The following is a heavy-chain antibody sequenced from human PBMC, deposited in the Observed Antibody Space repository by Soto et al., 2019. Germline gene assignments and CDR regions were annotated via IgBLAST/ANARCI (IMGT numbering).Heavy chain of an antibody. V-gene: IGHV4-39*01. CDR3: ARHYAPDSSYIDY. Sequence: QLQLQESGPGLVKPSETLSLTCTVSGGSISSSSYYWGWIRQPPGMGLEWIGNVHYSGSTYDNPSLKSRVXXSXDXXKNQFSLRLSFVTAADTAGYYCARHYAPDSSYIDYWGQGTLVTVSS. CDR1: GGSISSSSYY. J-gene: IGHJ4*02. CDR2: VHYSGST. D-gene: IGHD3-22*01.